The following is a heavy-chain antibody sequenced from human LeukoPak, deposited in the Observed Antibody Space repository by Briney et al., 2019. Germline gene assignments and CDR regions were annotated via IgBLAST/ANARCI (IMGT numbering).Heavy chain of an antibody. V-gene: IGHV4-39*01. CDR3: ARLRYNWILPGPDAFDI. Sequence: SETLSLTCTVSGGSISNSYYWGWIRPPPGKGLEWIGSIYYSGSTYYNPSLKSRVTISVDTSKNPFSLKLSSLTAADTAVYYCARLRYNWILPGPDAFDIWGQGTMVTVSS. CDR2: IYYSGST. D-gene: IGHD1-1*01. CDR1: GGSISNSYY. J-gene: IGHJ3*02.